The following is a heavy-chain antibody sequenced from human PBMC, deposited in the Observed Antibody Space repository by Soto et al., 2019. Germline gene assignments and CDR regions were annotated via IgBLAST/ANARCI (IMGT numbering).Heavy chain of an antibody. Sequence: VKPSCKACGYGNASYDRRWLQHSPKQGLEWMGIINPSGGSTSYAQKFQGRVTMTRDTSTSTVYMELSSLRSEDTAVYYCALDWYCSGGSCLTAGFGISGQATMLT. D-gene: IGHD2-15*01. CDR2: INPSGGST. V-gene: IGHV1-46*03. CDR3: ALDWYCSGGSCLTAGFGI. CDR1: GYGNASYD. J-gene: IGHJ3*02.